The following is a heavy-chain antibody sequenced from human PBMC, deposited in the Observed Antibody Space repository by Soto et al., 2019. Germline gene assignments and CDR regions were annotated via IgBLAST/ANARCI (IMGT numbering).Heavy chain of an antibody. Sequence: QVQLQESGPGLVKPSETLSLTCTVSGGSISSYYWSWIRQPPGKGLEWIGYIYYSGSTNYNPSLKGRVTNPVAPSKTPFSLKLSSVTAADTAVYYCARNHDILTGYSSPHFDYWGQGTLVTVSS. CDR1: GGSISSYY. V-gene: IGHV4-59*01. D-gene: IGHD3-9*01. CDR2: IYYSGST. J-gene: IGHJ4*02. CDR3: ARNHDILTGYSSPHFDY.